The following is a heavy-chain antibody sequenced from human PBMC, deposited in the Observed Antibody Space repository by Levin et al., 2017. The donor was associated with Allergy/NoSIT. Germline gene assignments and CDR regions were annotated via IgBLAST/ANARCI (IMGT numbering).Heavy chain of an antibody. D-gene: IGHD6-6*01. CDR3: ARAYSSSSWFGWFDP. CDR1: GGTFSSYA. J-gene: IGHJ5*02. Sequence: SVKVSCRASGGTFSSYAISWVRQAPGQGLEWMGGIIPILGTANYAQKFRGRVTITADESTSTAYMELNSLRFEDTAVYSCARAYSSSSWFGWFDPWGQGTLVTVSS. CDR2: IIPILGTA. V-gene: IGHV1-69*13.